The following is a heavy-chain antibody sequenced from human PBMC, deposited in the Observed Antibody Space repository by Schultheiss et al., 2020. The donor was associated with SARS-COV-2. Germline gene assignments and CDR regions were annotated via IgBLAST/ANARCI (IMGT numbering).Heavy chain of an antibody. CDR1: GGSISSYY. J-gene: IGHJ4*02. Sequence: SETLSLTCTVSGGSISSYYWGWIRQPPGKGLEWIGRIYTSGSTNYNPSLKSRVTISVDTSKNQFSLKLSSVTAADTAVYYCARKGSYSSSWNSWGQGTLVTVSS. V-gene: IGHV4-4*07. CDR3: ARKGSYSSSWNS. CDR2: IYTSGST. D-gene: IGHD6-13*01.